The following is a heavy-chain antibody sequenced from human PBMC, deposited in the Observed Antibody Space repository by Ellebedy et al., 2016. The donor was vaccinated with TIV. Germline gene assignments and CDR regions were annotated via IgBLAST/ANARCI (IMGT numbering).Heavy chain of an antibody. J-gene: IGHJ6*02. V-gene: IGHV3-43D*03. CDR2: SSGHGGRT. CDR1: GFDVNDYA. Sequence: GESLKISCAAAGFDVNDYAMHWVRQAQGKGLEWVSLSSGHGGRTYSADSVKGRFTISRDTSKNSLYLQMNRLTAEDTALYYCSKDLDCSSTRCYPGGKYFYYAMDVWGQGTTVIVSS. D-gene: IGHD2-2*01. CDR3: SKDLDCSSTRCYPGGKYFYYAMDV.